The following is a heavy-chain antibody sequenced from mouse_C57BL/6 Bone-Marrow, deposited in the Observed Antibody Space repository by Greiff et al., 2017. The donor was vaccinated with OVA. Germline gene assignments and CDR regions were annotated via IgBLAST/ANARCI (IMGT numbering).Heavy chain of an antibody. V-gene: IGHV2-4*02. CDR3: ARAMIRDYYAMDY. CDR1: GFSLTSYG. D-gene: IGHD2-4*01. Sequence: QVQLKESGPGLVQPSQSLSITCTVSGFSLTSYGVHWVRQPPGKGLEWLGVIWSGGSTDYNAAFISRLSISKDNSKSQVFFKMNSLQADDTAIYYCARAMIRDYYAMDYWGQGTSVTVSS. CDR2: IWSGGST. J-gene: IGHJ4*01.